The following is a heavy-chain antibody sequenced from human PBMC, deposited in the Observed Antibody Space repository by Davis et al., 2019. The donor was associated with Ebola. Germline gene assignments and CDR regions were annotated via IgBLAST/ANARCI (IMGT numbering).Heavy chain of an antibody. CDR2: ISYDGSNK. D-gene: IGHD2-21*02. CDR3: ARQTAFDY. V-gene: IGHV3-30*03. J-gene: IGHJ4*02. Sequence: GESLKISCAASGFTFSSYGMHWVRQAPGKGLEWVAVISYDGSNKYYGDSVKGRFTISRDNSKNTLYLQMNSLRAEDTAVYYCARQTAFDYWGQGTLVTVSS. CDR1: GFTFSSYG.